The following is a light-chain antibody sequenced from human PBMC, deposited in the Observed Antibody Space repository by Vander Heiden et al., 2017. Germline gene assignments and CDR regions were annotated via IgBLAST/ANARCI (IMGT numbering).Light chain of an antibody. CDR1: QSIGFW. J-gene: IGKJ1*01. V-gene: IGKV1-5*03. Sequence: DLQLMQSPSTLSASVGDRVTITCRASQSIGFWLAWYQQKPGKAPNLLIYKASSLQSEVPSRFSGKGSGTEFTLTISSLQPDDFATYYCQKYNSYPWTFGQGTKLEIK. CDR3: QKYNSYPWT. CDR2: KAS.